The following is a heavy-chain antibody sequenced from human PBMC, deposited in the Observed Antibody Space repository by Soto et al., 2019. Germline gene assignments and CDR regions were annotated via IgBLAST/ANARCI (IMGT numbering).Heavy chain of an antibody. CDR3: ARLAFLEGYYFDY. D-gene: IGHD3-3*01. Sequence: QLQLQESGPGLVKPSETLSLTCTVSGGSISSSSYYWGWIRQPPGKGLEWIGSIYYSGSTYYNPSLKSRVTISVDTSKNQFSLKLSSVTAADTAVYYCARLAFLEGYYFDYWGQGTLVTVSS. J-gene: IGHJ4*02. V-gene: IGHV4-39*01. CDR2: IYYSGST. CDR1: GGSISSSSYY.